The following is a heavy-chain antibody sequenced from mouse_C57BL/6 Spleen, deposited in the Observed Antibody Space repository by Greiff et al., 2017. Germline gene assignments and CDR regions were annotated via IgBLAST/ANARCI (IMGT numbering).Heavy chain of an antibody. V-gene: IGHV5-16*01. CDR3: ARHGIYGYDVLYYAMDY. CDR1: GFTFSDYY. J-gene: IGHJ4*01. CDR2: INYDGSST. Sequence: DVKLQESEGGLVQPGSSMKLSCTASGFTFSDYYMAWVRQVPEKGLEWVANINYDGSSTYYLDSLKSRFIISRDNAKNILYLQMSSLKSEDTATYYCARHGIYGYDVLYYAMDYWGQGTSVTVSS. D-gene: IGHD2-2*01.